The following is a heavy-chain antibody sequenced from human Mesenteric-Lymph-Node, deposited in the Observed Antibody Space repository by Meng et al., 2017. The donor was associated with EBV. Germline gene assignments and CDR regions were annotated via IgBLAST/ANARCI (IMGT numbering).Heavy chain of an antibody. CDR2: IYHSGST. CDR3: ARVGAYCGGDCYHPR. CDR1: GGSLSSRNW. V-gene: IGHV4-4*02. Sequence: GRLQKRGQGLGKPSGTRSLTCAVSGGSLSSRNWWSWVRQPPGKVLEWIGEIYHSGSTNYNPSLKSRVTISVDESKNQFSLRLSSVTAADTAVYYCARVGAYCGGDCYHPRWGQGTLVTVSS. D-gene: IGHD2-21*02. J-gene: IGHJ4*02.